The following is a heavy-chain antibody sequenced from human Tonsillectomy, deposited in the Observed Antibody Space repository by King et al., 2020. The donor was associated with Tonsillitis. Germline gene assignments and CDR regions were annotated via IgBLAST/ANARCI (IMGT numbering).Heavy chain of an antibody. V-gene: IGHV1-18*04. D-gene: IGHD6-19*01. Sequence: VQLVESGAEVKNPGASVKVSCKASGYTFTNYGITWVRQAPGQGLEWMGWISPYNGNTNYAQKLQGRVTMTTDTSTTTAYMELRSLRSADTAVYYCARDGGGWSKGFDYWGQGTLVTVSS. CDR3: ARDGGGWSKGFDY. J-gene: IGHJ4*02. CDR2: ISPYNGNT. CDR1: GYTFTNYG.